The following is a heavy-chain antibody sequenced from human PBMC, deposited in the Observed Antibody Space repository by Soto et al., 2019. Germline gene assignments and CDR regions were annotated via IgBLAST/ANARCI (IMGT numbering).Heavy chain of an antibody. CDR1: GGTFSSYA. CDR3: ARDLNVDTAMDAWDDY. CDR2: IIPIFGTA. Sequence: ASVKVSCKASGGTFSSYAISWVRQAPGQGLEWMGGIIPIFGTANYAQKFQGRVTITADESTSTAYMELSSLRSEDTAVYYCARDLNVDTAMDAWDDYWGQGTLVTVSS. J-gene: IGHJ4*02. V-gene: IGHV1-69*13. D-gene: IGHD5-18*01.